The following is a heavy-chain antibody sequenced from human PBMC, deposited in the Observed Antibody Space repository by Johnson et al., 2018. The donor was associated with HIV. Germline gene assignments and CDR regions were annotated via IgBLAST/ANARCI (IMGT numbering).Heavy chain of an antibody. V-gene: IGHV3-74*02. J-gene: IGHJ3*02. Sequence: VLLVESGGGVVQPGRSLRLSCAASGFTFSSHGMHWVRQAPGKGLVWVSRINSDGSSTRYADSVKGRFTISRDNAKNTLYLQMNSLRAEDTAVYYCARVGSSCGRDAFDIWGQGTMVTVSS. D-gene: IGHD6-13*01. CDR3: ARVGSSCGRDAFDI. CDR2: INSDGSST. CDR1: GFTFSSHG.